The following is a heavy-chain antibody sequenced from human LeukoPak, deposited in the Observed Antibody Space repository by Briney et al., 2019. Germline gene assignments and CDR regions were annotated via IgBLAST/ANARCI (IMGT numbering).Heavy chain of an antibody. Sequence: SETLSLTCTVSGGSISNSSYYWGWIRQPPGKGLEWIGSIYYSGSTYYNPSLKSRVTISVDTSKNQFSLKLSSVTAADTAVYYCARDRGYSSGWYHGDAFDIWGQGTMVTVSS. V-gene: IGHV4-39*07. J-gene: IGHJ3*02. D-gene: IGHD6-19*01. CDR1: GGSISNSSYY. CDR2: IYYSGST. CDR3: ARDRGYSSGWYHGDAFDI.